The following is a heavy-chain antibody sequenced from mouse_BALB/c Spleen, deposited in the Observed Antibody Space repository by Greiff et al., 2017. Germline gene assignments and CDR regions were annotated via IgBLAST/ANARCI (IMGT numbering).Heavy chain of an antibody. J-gene: IGHJ1*01. CDR3: ARGGGLDYGSLVFDV. CDR2: ILPGSGST. CDR1: GYTFSSYW. V-gene: IGHV1-9*01. D-gene: IGHD1-2*01. Sequence: QVQLQQSGAELMKPGASVKISCKATGYTFSSYWIEWVKQRPGHGLEWIGEILPGSGSTNYNEKFKGKATFTADTSSNTAYMQLSSLTSEDSAVYYCARGGGLDYGSLVFDVWGAGTTVTVSS.